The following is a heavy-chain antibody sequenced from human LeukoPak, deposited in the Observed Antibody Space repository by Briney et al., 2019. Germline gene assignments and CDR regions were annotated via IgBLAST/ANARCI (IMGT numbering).Heavy chain of an antibody. V-gene: IGHV4-61*02. J-gene: IGHJ3*02. Sequence: SETLSLTCTVSGGSISSGSYYWSWIRQPAGKGLEWIGLIYTSGSTNYNPSLKSRVTISVDTSKNQFSLKLSSVTAADTAVYYCAGMYNDAFDIWGQGTMVTVSS. D-gene: IGHD1-1*01. CDR2: IYTSGST. CDR1: GGSISSGSYY. CDR3: AGMYNDAFDI.